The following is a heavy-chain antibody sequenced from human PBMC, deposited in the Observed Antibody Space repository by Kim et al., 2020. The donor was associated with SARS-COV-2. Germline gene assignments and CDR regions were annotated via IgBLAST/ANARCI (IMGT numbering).Heavy chain of an antibody. V-gene: IGHV1-2*06. CDR3: VSGYDSFSLDF. CDR2: IDANSGDT. J-gene: IGHJ4*02. D-gene: IGHD5-12*01. Sequence: ASVKVSCEASGHTFSGNYIHWVRQAPGQRLEWMGRIDANSGDTDYAKRSQGRVAMTVDTSISTAYMELRSLRAYDTAVYFCVSGYDSFSLDFWGQGTLVT. CDR1: GHTFSGNY.